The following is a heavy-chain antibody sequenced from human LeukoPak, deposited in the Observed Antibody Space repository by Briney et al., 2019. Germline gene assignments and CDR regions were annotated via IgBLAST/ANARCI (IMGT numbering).Heavy chain of an antibody. CDR1: GFTVSSNY. V-gene: IGHV3-53*05. D-gene: IGHD1-1*01. J-gene: IGHJ4*02. CDR3: AKDLANSWTIDY. Sequence: PGGSLRLSCAASGFTVSSNYMSWVRQAPGKGLEWVSVIYSGGSTYYADSVKGRFTISRDNSRNTLYLQMNSLSVEDTAFYYCAKDLANSWTIDYWGQGTLVTVSS. CDR2: IYSGGST.